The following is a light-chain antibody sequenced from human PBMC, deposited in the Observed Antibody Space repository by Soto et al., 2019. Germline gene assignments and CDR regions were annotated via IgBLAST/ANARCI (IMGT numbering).Light chain of an antibody. CDR1: QSISSY. CDR3: HQYNNWWT. V-gene: IGKV1-39*01. Sequence: IQMTQSPSSLSASVGDRVTITCRASQSISSYLNWYQQKPGKAPKLLIYAASSLQSGVPSRFSGSGSGTEFTLTISSLQSEDSAVYYCHQYNNWWTFGQGTRWIS. CDR2: AAS. J-gene: IGKJ1*01.